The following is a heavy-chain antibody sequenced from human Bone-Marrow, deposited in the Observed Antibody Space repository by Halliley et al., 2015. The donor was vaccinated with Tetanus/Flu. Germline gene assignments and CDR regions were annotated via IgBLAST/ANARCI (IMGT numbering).Heavy chain of an antibody. Sequence: LEWIGYISYRGSINYNPSLKSRVTILGDTSKNQFSLNLISVTAADTAVYYCAGFGHYYYYGMDVWGQGTTVTVSS. CDR3: AGFGHYYYYGMDV. J-gene: IGHJ6*02. D-gene: IGHD3-3*01. CDR2: ISYRGSI. V-gene: IGHV4-59*01.